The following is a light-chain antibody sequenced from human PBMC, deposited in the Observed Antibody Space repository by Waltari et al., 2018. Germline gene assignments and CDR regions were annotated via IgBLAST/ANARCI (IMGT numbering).Light chain of an antibody. V-gene: IGLV2-23*02. J-gene: IGLJ3*02. Sequence: QSALTQPASVSGSPGQSITISCTGTSTDVGSYNLVSWYQQQTAKAPKPMIYEVSKRPSGVSNRFSGSKSGNTASLTISGLQAEDEADYYCCSYAGSSPHWVFGGGTKLTVL. CDR1: STDVGSYNL. CDR3: CSYAGSSPHWV. CDR2: EVS.